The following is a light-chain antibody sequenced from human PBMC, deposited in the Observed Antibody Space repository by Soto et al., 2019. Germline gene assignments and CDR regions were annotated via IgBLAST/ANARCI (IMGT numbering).Light chain of an antibody. J-gene: IGLJ3*02. CDR1: NSDIGGHNF. CDR2: GVS. Sequence: QSALTQPASVSGSLGQSITISCSGTNSDIGGHNFVSWHQQLPGKTPKVLIYGVSNRPSGISNRFSGSKSGNTASLTISGLQAEDEADYYCSSYTFSNTWVFGGGTKLTVL. V-gene: IGLV2-14*01. CDR3: SSYTFSNTWV.